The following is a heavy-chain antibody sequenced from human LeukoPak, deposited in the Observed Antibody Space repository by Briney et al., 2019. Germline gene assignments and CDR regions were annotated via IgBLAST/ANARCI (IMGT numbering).Heavy chain of an antibody. Sequence: GASVKVSCKVSGYTLTELSMHWVRQAPGKGLEWMGGFDPEDGETIYAQKFQGRVTMTEDTSTDTAYMELSSLRSEDTAVYYCAXCPGGYYYYGMDVWGQGTTVTVSS. V-gene: IGHV1-24*01. CDR1: GYTLTELS. J-gene: IGHJ6*02. CDR2: FDPEDGET. CDR3: AXCPGGYYYYGMDV. D-gene: IGHD3-10*01.